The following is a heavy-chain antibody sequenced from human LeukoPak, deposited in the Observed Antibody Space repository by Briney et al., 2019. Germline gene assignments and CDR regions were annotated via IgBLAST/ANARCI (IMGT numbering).Heavy chain of an antibody. Sequence: GGSLRLSCAASGFTFSSYWMSWVRQAPGKGLEWVANIKQDGSEKYYVDSVKGRFTISRDNANNSLSLQMNSLRAEDTAVYYCAKVKYSSGSKNTYFDYWGQGTLVTVSS. V-gene: IGHV3-7*01. CDR1: GFTFSSYW. J-gene: IGHJ4*02. D-gene: IGHD6-19*01. CDR3: AKVKYSSGSKNTYFDY. CDR2: IKQDGSEK.